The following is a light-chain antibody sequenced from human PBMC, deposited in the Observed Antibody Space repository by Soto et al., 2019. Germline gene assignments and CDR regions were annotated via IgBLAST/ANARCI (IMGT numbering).Light chain of an antibody. Sequence: DIHMTQSPSTLSASVGDRVTITCRATQSISTWVAWYQQKPGKAPKLLIFDASTLEGRVPSRFSGSGSGTEFSLSIDSLQPDDFATYYCQHYDTYWTFGQGTKVDIK. CDR1: QSISTW. V-gene: IGKV1-5*01. CDR2: DAS. CDR3: QHYDTYWT. J-gene: IGKJ1*01.